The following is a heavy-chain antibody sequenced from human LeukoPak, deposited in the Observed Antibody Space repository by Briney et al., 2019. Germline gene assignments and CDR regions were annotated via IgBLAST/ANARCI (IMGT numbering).Heavy chain of an antibody. J-gene: IGHJ6*03. CDR3: ARTTEGGYTYDYFYYYYMDV. CDR1: GGSISSYY. CDR2: IYYSGST. D-gene: IGHD5-18*01. Sequence: SETLSLTCTVSGGSISSYYWSWIRQPPGKGLEWIGYIYYSGSTNYNPSLKSRVTISVDTSKNQFSLKLSSVTAADTAVYYCARTTEGGYTYDYFYYYYMDVWGKGNTVTISS. V-gene: IGHV4-59*01.